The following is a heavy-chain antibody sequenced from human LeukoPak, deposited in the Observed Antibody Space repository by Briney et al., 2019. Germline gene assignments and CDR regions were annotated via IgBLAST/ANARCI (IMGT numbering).Heavy chain of an antibody. V-gene: IGHV1-8*01. D-gene: IGHD2-15*01. J-gene: IGHJ5*02. CDR1: GYTFTSYD. CDR3: ARAPIIRFGDSPPGRFVP. CDR2: MNPNSGNT. Sequence: ASVKVSCKASGYTFTSYDINWVRQATGQGLEWMGWMNPNSGNTGYAQKFQGRVTMTRDTSISTAYMELSSLRSEDTAVYYCARAPIIRFGDSPPGRFVPWGQGTLVTVSS.